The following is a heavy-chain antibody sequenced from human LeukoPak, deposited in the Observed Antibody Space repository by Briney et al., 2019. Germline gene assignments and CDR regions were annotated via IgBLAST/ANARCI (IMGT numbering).Heavy chain of an antibody. V-gene: IGHV3-33*03. J-gene: IGHJ4*02. CDR3: ARAPDDFWSGYYDY. D-gene: IGHD3-3*01. Sequence: DSVRGRFTISRDNSRNTLYLQMNSLRAEDTAVYYCARAPDDFWSGYYDYWGQGTLVTVSS.